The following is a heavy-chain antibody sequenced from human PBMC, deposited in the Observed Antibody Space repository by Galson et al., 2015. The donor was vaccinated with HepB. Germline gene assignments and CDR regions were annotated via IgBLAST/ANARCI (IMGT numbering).Heavy chain of an antibody. CDR2: IYSDGRT. V-gene: IGHV3-53*04. D-gene: IGHD5-18*01. Sequence: SLRLSCAASGFTVSNSYMDWVRQAPGKGLEWVAIIYSDGRTYYADSVKGRFTISRQNSENTLYLQMNSLRAEDTAVYYCARASRGYNYGYFDYWGRGTPVTVSS. J-gene: IGHJ4*01. CDR3: ARASRGYNYGYFDY. CDR1: GFTVSNSY.